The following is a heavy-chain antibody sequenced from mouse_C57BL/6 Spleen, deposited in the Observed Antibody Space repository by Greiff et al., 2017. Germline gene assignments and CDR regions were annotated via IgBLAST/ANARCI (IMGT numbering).Heavy chain of an antibody. CDR2: IDPEDGDT. CDR3: TTGDYGSKAMGY. V-gene: IGHV14-1*01. J-gene: IGHJ4*01. Sequence: VQLQQSGAELVRPGASVKLSCTASGFNIKDYYMHWVKQRPEQGLEWIGRIDPEDGDTEYDPKFQGKATMTADTSSNTAYLQLSSLTSEDTAVYYCTTGDYGSKAMGYWGQGTSVPVSS. D-gene: IGHD1-1*01. CDR1: GFNIKDYY.